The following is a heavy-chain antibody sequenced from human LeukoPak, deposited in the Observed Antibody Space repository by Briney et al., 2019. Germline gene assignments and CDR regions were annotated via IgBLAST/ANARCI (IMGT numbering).Heavy chain of an antibody. CDR3: ARTTEGGYSYGYFYYYYMDV. D-gene: IGHD5-18*01. J-gene: IGHJ6*03. CDR1: GGSISSYY. V-gene: IGHV4-59*01. Sequence: SETLSLTCTVSGGSISSYYWSWIRQPPGKGPEWIGYIYYSGSTNYKSSLKSRVTISVDTSKNQFSLKLSSVTATDTAVYYCARTTEGGYSYGYFYYYYMDVWGKGTTVTISS. CDR2: IYYSGST.